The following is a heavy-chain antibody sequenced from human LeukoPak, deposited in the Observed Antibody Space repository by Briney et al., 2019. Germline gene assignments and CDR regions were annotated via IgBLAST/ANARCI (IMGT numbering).Heavy chain of an antibody. CDR3: ARNRLSVTDY. V-gene: IGHV3-23*01. J-gene: IGHJ4*02. Sequence: GGSLRLSCVASGFTFTSYAMSWVRQAPGKGLEWVSTIVNTGDTTYYGDSVKGRFTISRDNSKNTLYLQMNSLRAEDTAVYYCARNRLSVTDYWGQGTLVTVSS. CDR1: GFTFTSYA. D-gene: IGHD2/OR15-2a*01. CDR2: IVNTGDTT.